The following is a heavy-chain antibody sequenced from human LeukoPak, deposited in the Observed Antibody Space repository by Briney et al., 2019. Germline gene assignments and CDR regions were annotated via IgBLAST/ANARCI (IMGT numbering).Heavy chain of an antibody. D-gene: IGHD6-13*01. J-gene: IGHJ4*02. V-gene: IGHV3-21*01. CDR1: RFTFSSYS. CDR2: ISSSSSYI. CDR3: ARVRAAAGREPLDY. Sequence: GGSLRLSCAASRFTFSSYSMNWVRQAPGKGLEWVSSISSSSSYIYYADSVKGRFTISRDNAKNSLYLQMNSLRAEDTAVYYCARVRAAAGREPLDYWGQGTLVTVSS.